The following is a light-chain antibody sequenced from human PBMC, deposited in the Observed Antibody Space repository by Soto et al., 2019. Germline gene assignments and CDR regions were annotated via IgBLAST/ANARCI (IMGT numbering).Light chain of an antibody. CDR1: HSLLHSNGYNY. Sequence: DIVMTQSPLSLPVTPGEPASISCRSSHSLLHSNGYNYLHWYLQRPGQSPQLLIYLGSDRASGVPDRFSGSGSGTDFTLKISRVEAEDVGVYYCMQTLQTPWAFGQGTKVEIK. J-gene: IGKJ1*01. V-gene: IGKV2-28*01. CDR3: MQTLQTPWA. CDR2: LGS.